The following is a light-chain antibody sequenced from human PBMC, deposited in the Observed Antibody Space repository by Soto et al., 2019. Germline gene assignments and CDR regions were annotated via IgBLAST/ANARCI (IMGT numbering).Light chain of an antibody. Sequence: DIQMTQSPSTLSASVGDKVTITCRASRPTTTWLAWYQQKPGKAPKLLIYDASTLEAGVPSRFSGSGSGTEFTLTISGLQPDDFATYYCQIYNNYSRLRFTFGQGTRLEIK. CDR2: DAS. CDR3: QIYNNYSRLRFT. CDR1: RPTTTW. J-gene: IGKJ5*01. V-gene: IGKV1-5*01.